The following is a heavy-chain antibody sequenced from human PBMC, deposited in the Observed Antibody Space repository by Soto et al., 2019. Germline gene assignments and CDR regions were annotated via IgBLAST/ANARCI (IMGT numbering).Heavy chain of an antibody. Sequence: GGSLRLSCAASGFTFSSYWMSWVRQAPGKGLEWVANIKQDGSEKYYVDSVKGRFTISRDNAKNSLYLQMNSLRAEDTAVYYCARDGVLLWFGASLGDDALDIWGQGTMVTVSS. CDR1: GFTFSSYW. J-gene: IGHJ3*02. CDR3: ARDGVLLWFGASLGDDALDI. CDR2: IKQDGSEK. V-gene: IGHV3-7*01. D-gene: IGHD3-10*01.